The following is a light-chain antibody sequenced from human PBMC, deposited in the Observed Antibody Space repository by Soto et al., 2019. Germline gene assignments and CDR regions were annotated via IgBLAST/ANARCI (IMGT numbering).Light chain of an antibody. CDR2: AAS. CDR3: IQDFISPLT. J-gene: IGKJ1*01. CDR1: QGISNY. V-gene: IGKV1-27*01. Sequence: DIQMTQSPSPLSASVGDRVTITCRASQGISNYLAWYQQKPGSVTKLLSYAASTWQSVGPPRLSGSGSGTDFPLTISRLQPEDVATYYCIQDFISPLTVGQGTKVDI.